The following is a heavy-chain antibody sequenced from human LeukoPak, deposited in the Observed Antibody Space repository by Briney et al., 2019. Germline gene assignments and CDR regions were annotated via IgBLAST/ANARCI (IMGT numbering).Heavy chain of an antibody. V-gene: IGHV4-59*01. Sequence: SETLSLTCTVSGGSISSYYWSWIRQPPGKGLEWIGYIYYSGGTNYNPSLKSRVTISVDTSKNQFSLKLSSVTAADTAVYYCAGGRAGMDYWGQGTLVTVSS. CDR1: GGSISSYY. D-gene: IGHD6-13*01. CDR2: IYYSGGT. J-gene: IGHJ4*02. CDR3: AGGRAGMDY.